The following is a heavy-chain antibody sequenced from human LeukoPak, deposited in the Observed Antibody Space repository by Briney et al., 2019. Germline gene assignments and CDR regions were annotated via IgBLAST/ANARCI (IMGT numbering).Heavy chain of an antibody. Sequence: GGSLRLSCAASGFTFSSYSMNWVRQAPGKGLEWVSSISSSSSYIYYADSVKGRFTISRDNAKNSRYLQMNSLRGEDTAVYYCARAQYSSSWYDAFDIWGQGTMVTVSS. CDR2: ISSSSSYI. CDR1: GFTFSSYS. V-gene: IGHV3-21*01. D-gene: IGHD6-13*01. CDR3: ARAQYSSSWYDAFDI. J-gene: IGHJ3*02.